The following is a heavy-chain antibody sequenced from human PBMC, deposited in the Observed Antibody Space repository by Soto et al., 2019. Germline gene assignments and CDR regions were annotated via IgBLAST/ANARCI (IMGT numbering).Heavy chain of an antibody. J-gene: IGHJ5*02. V-gene: IGHV5-10-1*01. CDR1: GYTFTTFW. D-gene: IGHD2-2*01. Sequence: GESLKISCTGFGYTFTTFWISWVRQMPGRGLEWMGRIDPRDSYTNYSPSFQGHVTISGDKSISTVYLQWASLKASGTAMYYCARLYCSSSTCDSWFDPWGQGTLVTVS. CDR3: ARLYCSSSTCDSWFDP. CDR2: IDPRDSYT.